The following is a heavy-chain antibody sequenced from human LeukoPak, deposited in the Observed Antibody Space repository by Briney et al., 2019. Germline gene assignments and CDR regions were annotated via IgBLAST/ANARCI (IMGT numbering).Heavy chain of an antibody. D-gene: IGHD3-10*01. Sequence: GGSLRLSCAASGFTFSSHSMNWVRQAPGKGLEWVSSISSSSSYIYYADSVKGRFTISRDNAKNSLYLQMNSLRAEDTAVYYCARGTDYYYGSGSYDYWGQGTLVTVSS. CDR1: GFTFSSHS. CDR3: ARGTDYYYGSGSYDY. CDR2: ISSSSSYI. V-gene: IGHV3-21*01. J-gene: IGHJ4*02.